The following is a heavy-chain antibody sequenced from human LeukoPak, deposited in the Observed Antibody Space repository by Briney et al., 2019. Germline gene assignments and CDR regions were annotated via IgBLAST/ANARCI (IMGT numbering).Heavy chain of an antibody. V-gene: IGHV3-48*01. CDR1: GFTFDYFA. CDR3: ARDGYNWADL. J-gene: IGHJ5*02. D-gene: IGHD5-24*01. CDR2: ISRISTAI. Sequence: GGSLRLSCAASGFTFDYFAMSWVRQTPGKGLEWIAYISRISTAIQYADSVKGRFTISRDNGENLLFLQMNSLRVEDTALYYCARDGYNWADLWGQGTLVTVSS.